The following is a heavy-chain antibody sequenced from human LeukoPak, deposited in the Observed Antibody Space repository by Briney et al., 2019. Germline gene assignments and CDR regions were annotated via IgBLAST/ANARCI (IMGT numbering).Heavy chain of an antibody. J-gene: IGHJ4*02. CDR2: ISGSGGST. Sequence: GGSLRLSCAASGLTFSSYVMSWVRQAPGKGLEWVSTISGSGGSTYYADSVKGRFTISRDNSKNTLYLQMNSLRAEDTAVYHCAKGGNGPLSDYWGQGTLVTVSS. D-gene: IGHD4-23*01. V-gene: IGHV3-23*01. CDR1: GLTFSSYV. CDR3: AKGGNGPLSDY.